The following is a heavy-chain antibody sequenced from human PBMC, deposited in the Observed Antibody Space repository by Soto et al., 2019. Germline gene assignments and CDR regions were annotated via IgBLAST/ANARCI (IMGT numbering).Heavy chain of an antibody. Sequence: ASVKVSCKASGYTFTSYDINWVRQATGQGLEWMGWMNPNGGNTGYAQKFQGRVTMTRNTSISTAYMELSSLRSEDTAVYYCARGGYCGGDCYYDAFDIWGQGTMVTVSS. J-gene: IGHJ3*02. V-gene: IGHV1-8*01. CDR3: ARGGYCGGDCYYDAFDI. CDR2: MNPNGGNT. CDR1: GYTFTSYD. D-gene: IGHD2-21*01.